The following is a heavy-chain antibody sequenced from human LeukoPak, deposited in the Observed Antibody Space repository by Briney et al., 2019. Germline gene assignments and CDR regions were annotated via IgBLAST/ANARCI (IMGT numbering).Heavy chain of an antibody. CDR1: GFNVSTNY. J-gene: IGHJ4*02. CDR2: IYSGGST. V-gene: IGHV3-53*01. D-gene: IGHD6-13*01. Sequence: GSLRLSCAASGFNVSTNYMSWVRQAPGKGLEWVSVIYSGGSTYYADSVNGRFTISRDNAKNSVYLQMNSLRAEDTAVYYCARIMNSSPDYWGQGTLVTVSS. CDR3: ARIMNSSPDY.